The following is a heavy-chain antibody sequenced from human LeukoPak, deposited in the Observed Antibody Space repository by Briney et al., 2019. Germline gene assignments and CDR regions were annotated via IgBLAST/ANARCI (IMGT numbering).Heavy chain of an antibody. J-gene: IGHJ4*02. V-gene: IGHV3-33*01. CDR3: ARGNYDRSGYLDY. CDR1: GFTFRNFG. CDR2: IWYDGSNK. D-gene: IGHD3-22*01. Sequence: GGSLRLSCAASGFTFRNFGMHWVRQAPGKGLEWVAVIWYDGSNKYYADSVQGRFTISRDNSKNTLYLQMNSLRAEDTAMYYRARGNYDRSGYLDYWGQGTLVSVSS.